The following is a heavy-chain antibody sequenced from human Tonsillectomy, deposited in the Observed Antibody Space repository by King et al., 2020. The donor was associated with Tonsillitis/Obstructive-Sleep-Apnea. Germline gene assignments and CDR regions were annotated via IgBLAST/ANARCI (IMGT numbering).Heavy chain of an antibody. D-gene: IGHD3-3*01. CDR1: GFSLSTSGMC. CDR2: IDWDDDK. V-gene: IGHV2-70*01. CDR3: ARMAGVENYYYYYMDV. J-gene: IGHJ6*03. Sequence: TLKESGPALVKPTQTLTLTCTFSGFSLSTSGMCGSWIRQPPGKALEWLALIDWDDDKYYSTSLKTRLTISKDTSKNQVVLTMTNMDPVDTATYYCARMAGVENYYYYYMDVWGKGTTVTVSS.